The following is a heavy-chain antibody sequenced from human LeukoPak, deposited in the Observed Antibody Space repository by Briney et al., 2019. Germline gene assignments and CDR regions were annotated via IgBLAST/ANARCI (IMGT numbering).Heavy chain of an antibody. D-gene: IGHD2-2*01. CDR3: ARDLYIVVVPAAGAGWFDP. V-gene: IGHV4-4*07. Sequence: KPSETLSLTCTVSGVSISRYYWSWIRQPAGKGLEWIGRIYTSGSTYYNPSLKSRVTISVDTSKNQFSLKLSSVTAADTAVYYCARDLYIVVVPAAGAGWFDPWGQGTLVTVSS. CDR1: GVSISRYY. J-gene: IGHJ5*02. CDR2: IYTSGST.